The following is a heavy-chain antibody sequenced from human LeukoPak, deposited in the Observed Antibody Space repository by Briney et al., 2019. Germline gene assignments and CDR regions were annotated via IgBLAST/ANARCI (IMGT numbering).Heavy chain of an antibody. D-gene: IGHD1-7*01. V-gene: IGHV3-48*03. CDR2: ISSSGSTI. CDR3: ARDSDWNYVFDY. J-gene: IGHJ4*02. Sequence: GGSLRLSCAASGFTFSSYEMNWVRQAPGKGLEWVSYISSSGSTIYYADSVKGRFTISRDNAKNSLYLQMNSLRAEDAAVYYCARDSDWNYVFDYWGQGTLVTVSS. CDR1: GFTFSSYE.